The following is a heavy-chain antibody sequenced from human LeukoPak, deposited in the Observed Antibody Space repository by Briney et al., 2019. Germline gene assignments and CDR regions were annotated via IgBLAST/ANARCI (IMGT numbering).Heavy chain of an antibody. J-gene: IGHJ6*03. CDR3: ARDGGGSGRLHYYYYYYMDV. CDR1: GGSISSSSYY. D-gene: IGHD6-19*01. Sequence: PSETLSLTCTVSGGSISSSSYYWGWIRQPPGKGLEWIGSIYYSGSTYYNPSLKSRVTISVDTSKNQFSLKLSSVTAADTAVYYCARDGGGSGRLHYYYYYYMDVWGKGTTVTVS. V-gene: IGHV4-39*07. CDR2: IYYSGST.